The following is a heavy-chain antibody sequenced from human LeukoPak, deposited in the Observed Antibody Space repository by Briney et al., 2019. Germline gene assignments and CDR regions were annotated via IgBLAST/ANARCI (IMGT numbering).Heavy chain of an antibody. J-gene: IGHJ4*02. CDR1: GYTFSDYY. CDR2: INPNSGGT. Sequence: GASVKVSCTASGYTFSDYYIHWLRQAPGQGLEWMGWINPNSGGTNNAQKFQGRVTMTRDTSISTAYMELSRLRSDDTAVYYCARVLFYSSGNKSNRVDYWGQGTLVTVSS. D-gene: IGHD6-19*01. V-gene: IGHV1-2*02. CDR3: ARVLFYSSGNKSNRVDY.